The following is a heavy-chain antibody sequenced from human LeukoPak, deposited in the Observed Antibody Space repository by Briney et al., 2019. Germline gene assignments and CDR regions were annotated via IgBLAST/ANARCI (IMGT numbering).Heavy chain of an antibody. Sequence: ASVKGSCKASGYTFTSYGISWVRQAPGQGLEWIGWISAYNGNTNYAQKLQGRVTMTTDTSTSTAYMELRSLRSDDTAVYYCARASERFYSGYDSEGNWFDPWGQGTLVTVSS. CDR1: GYTFTSYG. CDR2: ISAYNGNT. D-gene: IGHD5-12*01. J-gene: IGHJ5*02. CDR3: ARASERFYSGYDSEGNWFDP. V-gene: IGHV1-18*01.